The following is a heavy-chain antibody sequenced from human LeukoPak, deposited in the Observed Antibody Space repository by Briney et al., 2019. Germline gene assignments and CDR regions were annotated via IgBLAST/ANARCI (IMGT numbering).Heavy chain of an antibody. CDR2: MNPNSGNT. J-gene: IGHJ4*02. CDR3: ARDLEGSYDGSDYPGTFDY. CDR1: GYTFTSYD. Sequence: GASVTVSFKASGYTFTSYDINWVRQATGQGLEWMGWMNPNSGNTGYAQKFQGRVTMTRNTSISTAYMELSSLRSEDTAVYYCARDLEGSYDGSDYPGTFDYWGQGTLVTVSS. D-gene: IGHD3-22*01. V-gene: IGHV1-8*01.